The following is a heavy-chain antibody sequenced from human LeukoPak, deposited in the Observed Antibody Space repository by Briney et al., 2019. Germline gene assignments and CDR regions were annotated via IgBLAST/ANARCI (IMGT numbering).Heavy chain of an antibody. CDR3: ARSSIAATDRPYYFDY. CDR2: INPSGGST. CDR1: GYTFTSYY. Sequence: ASVKVSCKASGYTFTSYYVHWVRQAPGQGLEWMGIINPSGGSTSYAQKFQGRVTMTRDTSTSTVYMELSSLRSEDTAVYYCARSSIAATDRPYYFDYWGQGTLVTASS. D-gene: IGHD6-13*01. J-gene: IGHJ4*02. V-gene: IGHV1-46*01.